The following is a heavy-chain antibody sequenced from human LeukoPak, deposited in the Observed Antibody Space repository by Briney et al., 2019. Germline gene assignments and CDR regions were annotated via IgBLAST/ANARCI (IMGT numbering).Heavy chain of an antibody. V-gene: IGHV3-48*03. D-gene: IGHD3-3*01. J-gene: IGHJ6*02. CDR3: ARSTIFNAPGMDV. Sequence: PGGSLRLSCAASGFTFSSYEMNWVRQAPGKGLEWVSYISSSGSTIYYADSVKGRFTISRDNAKNSLYLQMNSLRSEDRAVYYCARSTIFNAPGMDVWGQGTTVTVSS. CDR1: GFTFSSYE. CDR2: ISSSGSTI.